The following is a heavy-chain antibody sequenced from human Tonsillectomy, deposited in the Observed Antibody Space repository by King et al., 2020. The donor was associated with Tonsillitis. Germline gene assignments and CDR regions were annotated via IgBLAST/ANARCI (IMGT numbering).Heavy chain of an antibody. CDR3: ARDGGSYFDY. Sequence: VQLVESGGGLVKPGGSLRLSCAASGFTFSSYSMNWVRQAPGKGLEWVSSITGSSSYIYYADSVKGRFTISRDNAKNSLYLQMNTLRAEDTAVYYCARDGGSYFDYWGQGTLVTVSS. V-gene: IGHV3-21*01. J-gene: IGHJ4*02. CDR2: ITGSSSYI. D-gene: IGHD1-26*01. CDR1: GFTFSSYS.